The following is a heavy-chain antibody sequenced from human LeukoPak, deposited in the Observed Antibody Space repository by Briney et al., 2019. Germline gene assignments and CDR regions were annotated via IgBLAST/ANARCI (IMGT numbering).Heavy chain of an antibody. V-gene: IGHV1-46*01. J-gene: IGHJ3*02. Sequence: ASVKVSCKASGYTFTSYYMHWVRQAPGQGLEWMGIINPSGGSTSYAQKFQGRVTMTRDTSTSTVYMELSSLRSEDTAVYYCASERGEVGATRAFDIWGQGKMVTVSS. CDR3: ASERGEVGATRAFDI. CDR2: INPSGGST. CDR1: GYTFTSYY. D-gene: IGHD1-26*01.